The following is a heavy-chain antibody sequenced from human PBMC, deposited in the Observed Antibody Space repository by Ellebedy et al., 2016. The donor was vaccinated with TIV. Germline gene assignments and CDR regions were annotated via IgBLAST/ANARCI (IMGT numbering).Heavy chain of an antibody. J-gene: IGHJ3*02. D-gene: IGHD1-1*01. Sequence: PGGSLRLSCTASGFTFSSYSMTWVRQAPGKGPEWVSLISSSSSFIYYADSVKGRFTISRDNAKNSVYLQMNSLRAEDTAVYYCARDFRSSSTNWLDAFDIWGQGTMVTVSS. CDR1: GFTFSSYS. CDR2: ISSSSSFI. V-gene: IGHV3-21*01. CDR3: ARDFRSSSTNWLDAFDI.